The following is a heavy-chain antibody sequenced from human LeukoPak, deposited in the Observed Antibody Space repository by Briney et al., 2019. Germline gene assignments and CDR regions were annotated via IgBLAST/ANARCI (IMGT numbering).Heavy chain of an antibody. J-gene: IGHJ4*02. CDR1: GYTFTGYY. CDR2: INPNSGGT. D-gene: IGHD3-22*01. V-gene: IGHV1-2*02. CDR3: ARDYYYDSSGYRDY. Sequence: RASVRVSCKASGYTFTGYYMHWVRQAPGQGLEWMGWINPNSGGTNYAQKFQGRVTMTRDTSISTAYMELSRLRSDDTAVYYCARDYYYDSSGYRDYWGQATMV.